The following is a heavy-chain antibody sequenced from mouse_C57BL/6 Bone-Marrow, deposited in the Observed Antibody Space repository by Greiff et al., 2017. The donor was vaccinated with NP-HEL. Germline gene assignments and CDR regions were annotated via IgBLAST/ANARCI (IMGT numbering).Heavy chain of an antibody. CDR3: TRDRDYDYAMDY. J-gene: IGHJ4*01. D-gene: IGHD2-4*01. Sequence: EVKLVESGEGLVKPGGSLKLSCAASGFTFSSYAMSWVRQTPEKRLEWVAYISSGGDYIYYADTVKGRFTISRDNARNTLYLQMSSLKSEDTAMYYCTRDRDYDYAMDYWGQGTSVTVSS. CDR2: ISSGGDYI. CDR1: GFTFSSYA. V-gene: IGHV5-9-1*02.